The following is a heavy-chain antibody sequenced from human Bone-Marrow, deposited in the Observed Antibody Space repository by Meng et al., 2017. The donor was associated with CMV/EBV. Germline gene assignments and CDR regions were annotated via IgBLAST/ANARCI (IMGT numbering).Heavy chain of an antibody. CDR2: ISYDESNK. D-gene: IGHD2/OR15-2a*01. CDR3: ARVQDGTTTSPFDY. V-gene: IGHV3-30*04. J-gene: IGHJ4*02. Sequence: GGSLRLSCAASGFIFSSYAMHWVRQAPGKGLEWVAVISYDESNKYYADSVKGRFTISRDNSMNTLYLQMNSLRAEETAVYYCARVQDGTTTSPFDYWGQGTLVTVSS. CDR1: GFIFSSYA.